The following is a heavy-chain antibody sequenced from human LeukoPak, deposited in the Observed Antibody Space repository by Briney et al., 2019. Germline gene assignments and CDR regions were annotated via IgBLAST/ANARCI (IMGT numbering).Heavy chain of an antibody. CDR3: TRPLGYCSSTSCPSTYYYYGMDV. J-gene: IGHJ6*02. CDR1: GFTFSDYA. Sequence: GGSLRLSCTASGFTFSDYAMSWVRQAPGKGLEWVGFIRSKAYGGTTEYAASVRGTFTISRDDSKSIAYLQMNSLKTEDTAVYYCTRPLGYCSSTSCPSTYYYYGMDVWGQGTTVTVSS. V-gene: IGHV3-49*04. D-gene: IGHD2-2*01. CDR2: IRSKAYGGTT.